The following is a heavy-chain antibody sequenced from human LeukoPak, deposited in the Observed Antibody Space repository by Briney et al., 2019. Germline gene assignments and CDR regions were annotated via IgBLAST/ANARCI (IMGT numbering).Heavy chain of an antibody. V-gene: IGHV3-7*05. CDR2: IKQDGSAK. J-gene: IGHJ5*02. Sequence: PGGSLRLSCAASGFTFSSYWMSWVRQTPGKGLEWVANIKQDGSAKYYVDSVRGRFTISRDNAKNSLYLQMDSLRAEDTAVYYCARDHNFYHSERGFDPWGQGTLVTVSS. CDR1: GFTFSSYW. CDR3: ARDHNFYHSERGFDP. D-gene: IGHD3-10*01.